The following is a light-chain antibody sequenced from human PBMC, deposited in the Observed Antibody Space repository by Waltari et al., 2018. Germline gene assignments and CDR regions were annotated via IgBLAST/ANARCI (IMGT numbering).Light chain of an antibody. CDR1: ELGEQF. CDR3: QAWDTTAAV. V-gene: IGLV3-1*01. CDR2: QDT. Sequence: SYELTQPPSVSVSPGQTASISCSVEELGEQFVCWYRQKPGQSPVVVIYQDTKRPPGIPERFSGSNSGSTATLTISGTQAMDEAVYYCQAWDTTAAVFGGGTTLTVL. J-gene: IGLJ2*01.